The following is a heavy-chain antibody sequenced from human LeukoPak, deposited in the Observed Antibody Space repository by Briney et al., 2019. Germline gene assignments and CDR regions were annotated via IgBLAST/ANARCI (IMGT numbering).Heavy chain of an antibody. V-gene: IGHV4-34*01. CDR1: GGSFSGYY. Sequence: SETLSLTCAVYGGSFSGYYWSWIRQPPGKGLEWIGEINHSGSTNYNPSLKSRVTISVDTSKDQFSLKLSSVTAADTAVYYCARVGRYGSGSYSRPARGYYFDYWGQGTLVTVSS. J-gene: IGHJ4*02. CDR2: INHSGST. D-gene: IGHD3-10*01. CDR3: ARVGRYGSGSYSRPARGYYFDY.